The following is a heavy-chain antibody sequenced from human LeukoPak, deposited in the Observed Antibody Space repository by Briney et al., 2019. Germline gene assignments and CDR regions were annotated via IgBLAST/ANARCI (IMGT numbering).Heavy chain of an antibody. V-gene: IGHV1-2*02. CDR2: IDPDSGGT. CDR3: AREYYDSSGRKHAFEN. CDR1: GYNFADYY. D-gene: IGHD3-22*01. J-gene: IGHJ3*02. Sequence: ASVKVSCKDSGYNFADYYLHWVRQAPGQGLEWMGCIDPDSGGTNYAQKFQGRVTMTRDTSISTAYMELSRLRSDDTAVYYCAREYYDSSGRKHAFENWGQGTMVTVSS.